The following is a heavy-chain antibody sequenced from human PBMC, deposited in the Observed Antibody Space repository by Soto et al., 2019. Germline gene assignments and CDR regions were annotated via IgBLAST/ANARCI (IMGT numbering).Heavy chain of an antibody. CDR3: ARESLRGGRGYDSDIDY. CDR1: GFTFSSYW. J-gene: IGHJ4*02. CDR2: INSDGSST. V-gene: IGHV3-74*01. D-gene: IGHD5-12*01. Sequence: XVSLRLSCAASGFTFSSYWMHWVRQAPGKGLVWVSGINSDGSSTSYADSVKGRFTISRDNAKNTLYLQMNSLRAEDTAVYYCARESLRGGRGYDSDIDYWGQGTLVTVSS.